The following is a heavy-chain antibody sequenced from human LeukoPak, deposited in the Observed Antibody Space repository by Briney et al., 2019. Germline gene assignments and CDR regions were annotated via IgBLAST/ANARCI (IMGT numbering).Heavy chain of an antibody. D-gene: IGHD4/OR15-4a*01. J-gene: IGHJ3*02. V-gene: IGHV4-4*07. CDR1: GGSISSYY. CDR2: IYTSGST. CDR3: ASGDYGLRAFDI. Sequence: SETLSLTCTVSGGSISSYYWSWIRQPAGKGLEWIGRIYTSGSTNYNPSLQSRVTLSVDTSKNQFSLRPSSVPAADTAVYYCASGDYGLRAFDIWGQGTMVTVSS.